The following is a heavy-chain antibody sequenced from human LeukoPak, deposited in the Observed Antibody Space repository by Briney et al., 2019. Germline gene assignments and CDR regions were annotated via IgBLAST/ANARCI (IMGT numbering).Heavy chain of an antibody. CDR1: GFTFSDHY. J-gene: IGHJ4*02. CDR3: ARGQWGLDY. D-gene: IGHD1-26*01. V-gene: IGHV3-11*01. Sequence: GGSLRLSCAAAGFTFSDHYMTWIRQAPGKALEWVSYISPDGTTRYYADSLKGRFTVSRDNAKNSLYLQMNSLSAEDTAVYFCARGQWGLDYWGQGALVTVSS. CDR2: ISPDGTTR.